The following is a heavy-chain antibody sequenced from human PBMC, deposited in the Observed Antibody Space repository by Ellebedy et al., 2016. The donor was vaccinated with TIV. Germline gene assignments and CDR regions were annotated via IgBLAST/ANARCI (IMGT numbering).Heavy chain of an antibody. Sequence: GGSLRLXCAASGFTFSSCAIHWVRQAPGKGLEWVSAISIGSTYIYYADSVKGRFTISRDNAKNSLYLQMNSLRAEDTAVYYCTRDRGNYYGDYWGQGTLVTVSS. V-gene: IGHV3-21*01. D-gene: IGHD1-26*01. J-gene: IGHJ4*02. CDR2: ISIGSTYI. CDR1: GFTFSSCA. CDR3: TRDRGNYYGDY.